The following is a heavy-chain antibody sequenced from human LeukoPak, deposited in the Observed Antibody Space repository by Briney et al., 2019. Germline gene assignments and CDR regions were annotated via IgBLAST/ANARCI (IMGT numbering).Heavy chain of an antibody. CDR3: AWYGVTHGLDV. Sequence: SCXXXGFSLSNYWMSWVRQAPGKGLEWVANINQDGSDKYYVDSVMGRFTISKDNAKNSVYLQMNSLRPEDTAIYYCAWYGVTHGLDVWGQGTTVTVSS. V-gene: IGHV3-7*01. J-gene: IGHJ6*02. CDR1: GFSLSNYW. CDR2: INQDGSDK. D-gene: IGHD3-10*01.